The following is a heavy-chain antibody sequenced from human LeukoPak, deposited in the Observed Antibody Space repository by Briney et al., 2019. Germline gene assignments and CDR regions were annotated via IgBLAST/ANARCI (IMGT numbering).Heavy chain of an antibody. J-gene: IGHJ4*02. CDR3: AKDRAASVGSIAGATFPLCY. Sequence: GGSLRLSCAASGFTFSSYGMSWVRQAPGKGLEWVSAISGSGGSTYYADSVKGRFTISRDNSKNTLYLQMNSLRAEDTAVYYCAKDRAASVGSIAGATFPLCYWGQGTLVTVSS. D-gene: IGHD1-26*01. CDR1: GFTFSSYG. V-gene: IGHV3-23*01. CDR2: ISGSGGST.